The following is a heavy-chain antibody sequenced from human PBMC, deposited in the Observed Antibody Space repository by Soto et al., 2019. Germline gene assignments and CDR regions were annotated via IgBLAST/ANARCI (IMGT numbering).Heavy chain of an antibody. J-gene: IGHJ4*02. V-gene: IGHV3-30-3*01. Sequence: GGSLRLSCAASGFTFSSYAMQWVRQAPGKGLEWVAVISYDGSDKYYADSVKGRFTIPRDNSKNTLYLQMNSLRAEDTAVYYCARGAPSPFTVIVVGQTGYFVYWGQGTLVTVSS. CDR3: ARGAPSPFTVIVVGQTGYFVY. D-gene: IGHD3-22*01. CDR2: ISYDGSDK. CDR1: GFTFSSYA.